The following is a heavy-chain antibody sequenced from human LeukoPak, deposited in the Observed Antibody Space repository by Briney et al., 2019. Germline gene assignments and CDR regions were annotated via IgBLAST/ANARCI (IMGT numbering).Heavy chain of an antibody. CDR1: GYTFTGYY. V-gene: IGHV1-2*02. J-gene: IGHJ5*02. Sequence: ASVKVSCTASGYTFTGYYMHWVRQAPGQGLEWMGWINPNSGGTNYAQKFQGRVTMTRDTSISTAYMELSRLRSDDTAVYYCARDPYTVAFHTSNWFDPWGQGTLVTVSS. CDR2: INPNSGGT. CDR3: ARDPYTVAFHTSNWFDP. D-gene: IGHD4-17*01.